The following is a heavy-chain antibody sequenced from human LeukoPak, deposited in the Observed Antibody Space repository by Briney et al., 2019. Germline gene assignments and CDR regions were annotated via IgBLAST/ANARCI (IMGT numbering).Heavy chain of an antibody. D-gene: IGHD2-2*01. CDR2: IDPSDSYT. CDR3: ARYKGYCSSTSCFESYNY. J-gene: IGHJ4*02. V-gene: IGHV5-10-1*01. CDR1: GYRFSTFW. Sequence: GESLRISCKTSGYRFSTFWISWARQMPGKGLEWMGRIDPSDSYTDYSPSFQGHVTISVDDSINTAYLQWSSLKASDTAMYYCARYKGYCSSTSCFESYNYWGQGTLVTVSS.